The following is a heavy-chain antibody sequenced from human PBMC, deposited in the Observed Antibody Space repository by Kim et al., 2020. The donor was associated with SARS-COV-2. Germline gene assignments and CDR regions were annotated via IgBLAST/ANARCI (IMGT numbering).Heavy chain of an antibody. CDR3: ARRQFTSGWYYFDY. CDR1: GFTFSSHW. CDR2: INSDGSTI. D-gene: IGHD6-19*01. V-gene: IGHV3-74*01. Sequence: GGSLRLSCAASGFTFSSHWMHWVRQAPGKGLVWVSRINSDGSTISYADSVKGRFTISRDNAKNTLYLQMSSLRAEDTAVYYCARRQFTSGWYYFDYWGQGTLVTVSS. J-gene: IGHJ4*02.